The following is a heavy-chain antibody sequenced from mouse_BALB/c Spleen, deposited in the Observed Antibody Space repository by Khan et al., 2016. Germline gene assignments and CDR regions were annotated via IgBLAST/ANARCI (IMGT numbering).Heavy chain of an antibody. CDR2: IAPGSGST. CDR1: GYTFTSYW. V-gene: IGHV1S41*01. CDR3: AGEDWDEGDYFDY. D-gene: IGHD4-1*01. Sequence: DLVKPGASVKLSCKASGYTFTSYWINWIKQRPGQGLEWIGRIAPGSGSTYYNEMFKGQATLTVDTSSSTAHIQLSSLSSEDSAVXFCAGEDWDEGDYFDYWGEGTALAVSS. J-gene: IGHJ2*01.